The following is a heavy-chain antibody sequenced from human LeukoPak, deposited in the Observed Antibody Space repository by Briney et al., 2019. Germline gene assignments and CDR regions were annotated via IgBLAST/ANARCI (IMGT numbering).Heavy chain of an antibody. Sequence: GGSLRLSCTASGFTFSSHVINWVRQAPGKGLEWVSSISGTSRYTYVADSLKGRFIISRDNAKNSVFLQINSLREEDTAVYYCARDQVVSFGEPEYPMDVWGKGTTITVSS. CDR2: ISGTSRYT. D-gene: IGHD3-10*01. V-gene: IGHV3-21*01. CDR1: GFTFSSHV. J-gene: IGHJ6*03. CDR3: ARDQVVSFGEPEYPMDV.